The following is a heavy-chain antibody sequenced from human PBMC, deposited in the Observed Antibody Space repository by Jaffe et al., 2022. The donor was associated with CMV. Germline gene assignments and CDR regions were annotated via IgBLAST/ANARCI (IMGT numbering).Heavy chain of an antibody. V-gene: IGHV4-4*07. CDR2: IYTSGST. J-gene: IGHJ3*02. CDR3: AREDYKWLSTDAFDI. Sequence: QVQLQESGPGLVKPSETLSLTCTVSGGSISSYYWSWIRQPAGKGLEWIGRIYTSGSTNYNPSLKSRVTMSVDTSKNQFSLKLSSVTAADTAVYYCAREDYKWLSTDAFDIWGQGTMVTVSS. D-gene: IGHD3-22*01. CDR1: GGSISSYY.